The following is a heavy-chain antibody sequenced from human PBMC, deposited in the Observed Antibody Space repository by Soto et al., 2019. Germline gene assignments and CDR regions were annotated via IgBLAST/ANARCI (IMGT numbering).Heavy chain of an antibody. CDR2: INHSGRT. CDR1: GGSFSGYY. CDR3: ARGRGAENTFYYYFGMDV. Sequence: QVQLQQWGAGLLKPSETLSLSCAVYGGSFSGYYWSWIRQPPGKGLEWIGEINHSGRTNYKPSLKSRVTVSVDTAKKQVSLNLSSVTAADTAVYYCARGRGAENTFYYYFGMDVWGQGTTVTVSS. D-gene: IGHD3-16*01. V-gene: IGHV4-34*01. J-gene: IGHJ6*02.